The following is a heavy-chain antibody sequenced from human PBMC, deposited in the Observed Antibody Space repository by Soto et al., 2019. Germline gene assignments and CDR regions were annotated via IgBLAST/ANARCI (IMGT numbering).Heavy chain of an antibody. CDR3: ARDRYCSSTSCYRANYYYYYGMDV. D-gene: IGHD2-2*01. V-gene: IGHV3-11*06. J-gene: IGHJ6*02. Sequence: GGSLRLSCAASVFTFSDYYMSWIRQAPGKGLEWVSYISSSSSYTNYADSVKGRFTISRDNVKNSLYLQMNSLRAEDTAVYYCARDRYCSSTSCYRANYYYYYGMDVWGQGTTVTVSS. CDR2: ISSSSSYT. CDR1: VFTFSDYY.